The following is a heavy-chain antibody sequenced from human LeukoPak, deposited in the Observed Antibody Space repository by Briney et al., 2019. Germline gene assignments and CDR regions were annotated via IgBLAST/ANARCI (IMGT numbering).Heavy chain of an antibody. CDR3: ATDRGWRTSGYYLYYFEY. CDR2: ISYDGSNK. V-gene: IGHV3-30*03. D-gene: IGHD3-3*01. CDR1: GFTFSSYG. J-gene: IGHJ4*02. Sequence: GRSLRPSCAASGFTFSSYGMHWVRQAPGKGLEWVAVISYDGSNKYYADSVRGRFTISRDNTKNSLYLQMSSLRAEDTAVYYCATDRGWRTSGYYLYYFEYWGQGTLVTFSS.